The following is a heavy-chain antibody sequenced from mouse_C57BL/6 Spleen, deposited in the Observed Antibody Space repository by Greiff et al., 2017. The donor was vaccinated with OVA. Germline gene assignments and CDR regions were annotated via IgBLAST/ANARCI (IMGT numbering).Heavy chain of an antibody. D-gene: IGHD2-5*01. J-gene: IGHJ4*01. V-gene: IGHV5-16*01. Sequence: EVQLVESEGGLVQPGSSMKLSCTASGFTFSDYYMAWVRQVPEKGLEWVANINYDGSSTYYLDSLKSRFIISRDNAKNILYLQMSSLKSEDTATYYCAREASNYDAMDYWGQGTSVTVSS. CDR2: INYDGSST. CDR1: GFTFSDYY. CDR3: AREASNYDAMDY.